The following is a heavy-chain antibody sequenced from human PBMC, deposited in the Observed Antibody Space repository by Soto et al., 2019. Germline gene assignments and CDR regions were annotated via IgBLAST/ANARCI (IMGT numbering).Heavy chain of an antibody. V-gene: IGHV5-10-1*01. Sequence: GESLKISCKGSGYSFAGYWITWVRQKPGKGLEWMGRIDPSDSQTYYSPSFRGHVTISVTKSITTVFLQWSSLRASDTAMYYCARQIYDSDTGPNFQYYFDSWGQGTPVTAPQ. D-gene: IGHD3-22*01. CDR1: GYSFAGYW. J-gene: IGHJ4*02. CDR2: IDPSDSQT. CDR3: ARQIYDSDTGPNFQYYFDS.